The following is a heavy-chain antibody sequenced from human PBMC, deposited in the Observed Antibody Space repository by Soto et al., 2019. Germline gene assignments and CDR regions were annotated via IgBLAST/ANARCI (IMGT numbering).Heavy chain of an antibody. J-gene: IGHJ4*02. V-gene: IGHV3-23*01. CDR3: AKGGGAATVY. Sequence: GGSVRLSCAASGFTFSSYAMSWVRQAPGKGLEWVSAISGSVGSTYYADSVKGRFTISRDNSKNTLYLQMNSLRAEDTAVYYCAKGGGAATVYSGQGTLVTGSS. CDR1: GFTFSSYA. CDR2: ISGSVGST. D-gene: IGHD1-26*01.